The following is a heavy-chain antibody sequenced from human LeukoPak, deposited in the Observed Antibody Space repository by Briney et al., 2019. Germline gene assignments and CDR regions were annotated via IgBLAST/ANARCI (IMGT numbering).Heavy chain of an antibody. CDR1: GGSVSSYY. Sequence: SETLSLTRTVSGGSVSSYYWGWIRQPAGKGLEWIGRIYTSGSTNYNPFLKSRVTMSVDTSKNQFSLKLSSVTAADTAVYYCARAKDNYRGNDAFDIWGQGTMVTVSS. CDR3: ARAKDNYRGNDAFDI. CDR2: IYTSGST. D-gene: IGHD3-16*02. J-gene: IGHJ3*02. V-gene: IGHV4-4*07.